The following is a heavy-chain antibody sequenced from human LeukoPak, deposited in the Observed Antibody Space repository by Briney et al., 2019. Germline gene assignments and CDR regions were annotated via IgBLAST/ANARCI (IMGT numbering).Heavy chain of an antibody. CDR2: TYRGGTT. Sequence: GGSLRLSCAASGITVSNNHMSWVRQAPGKTLEWVSVTYRGGTTEYTHSVKDRFTTLRDDSANTLYLQMSTLRVEDTAVYYCVRVLGSPTYFDYWGQGTLVTLSS. V-gene: IGHV3-66*01. CDR3: VRVLGSPTYFDY. J-gene: IGHJ4*01. CDR1: GITVSNNH.